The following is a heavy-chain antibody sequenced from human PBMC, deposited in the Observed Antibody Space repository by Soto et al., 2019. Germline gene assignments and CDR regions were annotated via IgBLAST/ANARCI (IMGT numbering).Heavy chain of an antibody. CDR1: AATFSSHA. CDR2: IIPTCRTA. CDR3: ARDDATYCCGDFYRYFYYGMDV. Sequence: SLKVSSLVPAATFSSHALSWVRHAPGQGLEWVGGIIPTCRTADYEQRFQGRLTSTADGSTTTGYLQLSGLRSEDTSLYYCARDDATYCCGDFYRYFYYGMDVLGQGTTVTVSS. J-gene: IGHJ6*02. V-gene: IGHV1-69*13. D-gene: IGHD2-21*02.